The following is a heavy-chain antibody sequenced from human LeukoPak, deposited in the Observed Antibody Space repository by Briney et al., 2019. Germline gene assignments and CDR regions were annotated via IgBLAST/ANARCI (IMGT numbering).Heavy chain of an antibody. Sequence: ASVKVSCKASGYTFTSYYMHWVRQAPGQGLEWMGIINPSGGSTSHAQKFQGRVTMTRDMSTSTVYMELSSLRSEDTAVYYCARENFYDSSGYYGGWFDPWGQGTLVTVSS. CDR2: INPSGGST. CDR1: GYTFTSYY. D-gene: IGHD3-22*01. J-gene: IGHJ5*02. CDR3: ARENFYDSSGYYGGWFDP. V-gene: IGHV1-46*01.